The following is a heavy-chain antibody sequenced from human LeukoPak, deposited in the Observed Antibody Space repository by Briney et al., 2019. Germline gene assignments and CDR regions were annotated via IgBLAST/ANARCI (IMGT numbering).Heavy chain of an antibody. V-gene: IGHV4-59*08. CDR1: GGSISSYY. CDR2: IYYSGST. D-gene: IGHD3-22*01. CDR3: ARTSSYYYDSSGQEAAFDI. Sequence: PSETLSLTCTVSGGSISSYYWSWIRQPPGKGPEWIGYIYYSGSTNYNPSLRSRVTISVDTSKNQFSLKLSSVTAADTAVYYCARTSSYYYDSSGQEAAFDICGQGTMVTVSS. J-gene: IGHJ3*02.